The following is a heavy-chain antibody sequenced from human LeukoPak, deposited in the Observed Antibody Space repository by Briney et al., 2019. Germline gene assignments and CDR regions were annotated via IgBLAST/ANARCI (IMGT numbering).Heavy chain of an antibody. CDR2: IKQDGSEK. D-gene: IGHD2-2*02. J-gene: IGHJ4*02. CDR1: GFTFSSYW. Sequence: PGGSLRLSCAASGFTFSSYWTSWVRQAPGKGLEWVANIKQDGSEKYYVDSVKGRFTISRDNAKNSLYLQMNSLRAEDTAVYYCARDGFYIVDYWGQGTLVTVSS. CDR3: ARDGFYIVDY. V-gene: IGHV3-7*01.